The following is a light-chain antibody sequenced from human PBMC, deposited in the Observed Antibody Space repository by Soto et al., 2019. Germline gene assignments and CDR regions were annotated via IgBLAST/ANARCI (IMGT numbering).Light chain of an antibody. J-gene: IGKJ1*01. CDR1: QSVSGW. CDR3: QQGYSNPWT. Sequence: DIKMSQSPSTLSASVGDTVTVTCRASQSVSGWLAWYQQKPGEAPKLLIYAASNLQSGVPSRFSGSGSGTNFTLSLNSLQPEDFATYYCQQGYSNPWTFGQGTKVDIK. V-gene: IGKV1-5*01. CDR2: AAS.